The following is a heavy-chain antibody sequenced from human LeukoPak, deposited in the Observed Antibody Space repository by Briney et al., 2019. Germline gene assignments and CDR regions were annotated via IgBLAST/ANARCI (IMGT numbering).Heavy chain of an antibody. V-gene: IGHV4-34*01. J-gene: IGHJ6*02. Sequence: SETLSLTCAVYGGSFSGYYWSWIRQPPGKGLEWIGEINHSGGTNYNPSLKSRVTISVDTSKNQFSLKLSSVTAADTAVYYCARGPIKVEMATISHYGMDVWGQGTTVTVSS. D-gene: IGHD5-24*01. CDR2: INHSGGT. CDR1: GGSFSGYY. CDR3: ARGPIKVEMATISHYGMDV.